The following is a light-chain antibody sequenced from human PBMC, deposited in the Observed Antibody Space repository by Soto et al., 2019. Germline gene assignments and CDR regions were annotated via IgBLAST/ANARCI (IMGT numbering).Light chain of an antibody. CDR1: SSNIGAGYD. Sequence: QSVLTQPPSVSGAPGQRVTISCTGSSSNIGAGYDVHWYQHLPGTAPKLLIYGNSNRPSGVPDRFSGSKSGTSASLAITGLQAEDEADYYCQSYDRSLTGSLFGGGTKLTVL. V-gene: IGLV1-40*01. CDR2: GNS. J-gene: IGLJ2*01. CDR3: QSYDRSLTGSL.